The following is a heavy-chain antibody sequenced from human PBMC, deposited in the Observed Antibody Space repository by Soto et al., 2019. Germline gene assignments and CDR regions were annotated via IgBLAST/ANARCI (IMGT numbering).Heavy chain of an antibody. D-gene: IGHD6-19*01. CDR2: IWYDGSNK. Sequence: GGSLRLSCAASGFTFSSYGMHWVRQAPGKGLEWVAVIWYDGSNKYYADSVKGRFTISRDNSKNTLYLQMNSLRAEDTAVYYCARDRGAVAGMPKNYYFDYWGQGTLVTVSS. V-gene: IGHV3-33*01. CDR3: ARDRGAVAGMPKNYYFDY. CDR1: GFTFSSYG. J-gene: IGHJ4*02.